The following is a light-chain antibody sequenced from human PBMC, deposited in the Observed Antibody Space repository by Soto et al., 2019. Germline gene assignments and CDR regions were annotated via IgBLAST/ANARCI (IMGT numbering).Light chain of an antibody. V-gene: IGLV1-47*01. CDR3: AAWDDSPSAHVV. CDR1: YSNVGTNY. Sequence: QSVLAQPPSASGTPGQGVTISCSGAYSNVGTNYVYWYQQFPGTAPKLLIYRDNQRASGVPDRFSGSKSGTSAALAISGLRSEDEAEYYCAAWDDSPSAHVVFGGGTKVTV. CDR2: RDN. J-gene: IGLJ2*01.